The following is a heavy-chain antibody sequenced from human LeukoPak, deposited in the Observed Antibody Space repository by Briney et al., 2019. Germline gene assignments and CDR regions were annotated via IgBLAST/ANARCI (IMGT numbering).Heavy chain of an antibody. J-gene: IGHJ6*02. CDR2: IKQDGSEK. Sequence: GGSLRLSCEASGFTFSRHWMSRVRQAPGKGLEWVAIIKQDGSEKDYVDSVTGRFTISRDNAKNSLYLQMNSLRDEDTAVYYCARDTSAWRYGMDVWGQGTTVTVSS. CDR1: GFTFSRHW. V-gene: IGHV3-7*01. CDR3: ARDTSAWRYGMDV. D-gene: IGHD6-19*01.